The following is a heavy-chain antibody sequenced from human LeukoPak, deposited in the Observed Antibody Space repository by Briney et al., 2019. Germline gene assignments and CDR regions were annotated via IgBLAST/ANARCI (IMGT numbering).Heavy chain of an antibody. CDR3: ARAERVQQLVYYYYYMDV. Sequence: KPGGSLRLSCAASGFTFSSYSMNWVRQAPGKGVEWVSSISSSSRYIYYADSVKGGFTISRDNAKNSLYLQVNSLRAEDTAVYYCARAERVQQLVYYYYYMDVWGKGTTVTVSS. CDR2: ISSSSRYI. J-gene: IGHJ6*03. CDR1: GFTFSSYS. V-gene: IGHV3-21*01. D-gene: IGHD6-6*01.